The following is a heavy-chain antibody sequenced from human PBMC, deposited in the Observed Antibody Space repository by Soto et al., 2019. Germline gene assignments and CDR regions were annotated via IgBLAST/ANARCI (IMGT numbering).Heavy chain of an antibody. CDR2: ISYDGSNK. CDR1: GFTFSSYA. J-gene: IGHJ6*02. CDR3: ARGSVVASHYYYGMDV. Sequence: PGGSLRLSCAASGFTFSSYAMHWVRQAPGKGLEWVAVISYDGSNKYYADSVKGRFTISRDNSKNTLYLQMNSLRAEDTAVYFCARGSVVASHYYYGMDVWGQGTTVTVSS. V-gene: IGHV3-30-3*01. D-gene: IGHD2-15*01.